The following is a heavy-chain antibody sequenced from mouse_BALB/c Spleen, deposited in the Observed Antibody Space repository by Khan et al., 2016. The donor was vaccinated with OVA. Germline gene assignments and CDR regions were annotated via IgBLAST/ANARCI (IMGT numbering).Heavy chain of an antibody. Sequence: EVQLVESGGGLVKPGGSLKFSCAASGFTFSNYAMSWVRQTPEKRLEWVATISSGGSFTYYQDSVKGRFTISRDQATNTLYLQMNSLRSEDTTMYYCARTPGYYGSNYFDYWGQGTTLTVSS. D-gene: IGHD1-1*01. J-gene: IGHJ2*01. CDR3: ARTPGYYGSNYFDY. CDR2: ISSGGSFT. CDR1: GFTFSNYA. V-gene: IGHV5-9-3*01.